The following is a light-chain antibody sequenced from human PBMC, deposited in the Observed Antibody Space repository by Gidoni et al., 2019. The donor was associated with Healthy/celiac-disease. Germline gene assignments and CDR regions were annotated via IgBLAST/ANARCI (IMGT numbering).Light chain of an antibody. J-gene: IGKJ5*01. CDR2: DAS. CDR3: QQRSNWPPIT. CDR1: QSVISY. Sequence: DIVFTQSPATLSLSPGDSPTLSCTASQSVISYLAWYQQKPGQAPRLLIYDASNRATGIPARFSGSGYGTDFTLNIRSLGPEDVAVYYCQQRSNWPPITFGQGTRLEIK. V-gene: IGKV3-11*01.